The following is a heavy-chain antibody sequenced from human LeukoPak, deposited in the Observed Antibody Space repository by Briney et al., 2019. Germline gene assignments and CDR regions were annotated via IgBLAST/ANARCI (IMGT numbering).Heavy chain of an antibody. CDR2: IYYSGST. V-gene: IGHV4-59*01. CDR3: ARATADSSGYRYYYYYYMDV. D-gene: IGHD3-22*01. CDR1: GGSISSYY. Sequence: SETLSLTCTVSGGSISSYYWSWIRQPPGKGLEWIGYIYYSGSTNYNPSLKSRVTISVDTSKNQFSLKLSSVTAADTAVYYCARATADSSGYRYYYYYYMDVWGKGTTVTVSS. J-gene: IGHJ6*03.